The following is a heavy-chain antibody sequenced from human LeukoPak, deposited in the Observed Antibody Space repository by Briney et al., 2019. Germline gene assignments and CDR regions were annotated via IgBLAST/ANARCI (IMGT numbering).Heavy chain of an antibody. J-gene: IGHJ3*02. D-gene: IGHD3-22*01. V-gene: IGHV3-7*03. CDR3: AKDIFQYYYDSSGYYSDAFDI. Sequence: GGSLRLYCAASGFTFSSYWMSWVRQAPGKGLEWVANIKQDGSEKYYVDSVKGRFTISRDNAKNSLYLQMNSLRAEDTALYYCAKDIFQYYYDSSGYYSDAFDIWGQGTMVTVSS. CDR1: GFTFSSYW. CDR2: IKQDGSEK.